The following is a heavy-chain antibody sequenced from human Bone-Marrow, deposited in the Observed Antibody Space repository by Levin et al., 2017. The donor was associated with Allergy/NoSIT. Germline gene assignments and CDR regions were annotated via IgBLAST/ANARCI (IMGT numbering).Heavy chain of an antibody. J-gene: IGHJ5*02. V-gene: IGHV3-30-3*01. Sequence: SCAASGFTFSSYAMHWVRQAPGKGLEWVAVISYDGSNKYYADSVKGRFTISRDNSKNTLYLQMNSLRAEDTAVYYCARCPQAGWYGNWFDPWGQGTLVTVSS. CDR1: GFTFSSYA. D-gene: IGHD6-19*01. CDR3: ARCPQAGWYGNWFDP. CDR2: ISYDGSNK.